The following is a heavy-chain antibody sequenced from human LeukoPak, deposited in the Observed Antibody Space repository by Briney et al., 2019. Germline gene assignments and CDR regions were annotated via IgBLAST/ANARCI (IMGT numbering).Heavy chain of an antibody. CDR2: ISYNSDTI. Sequence: GGSLRLSCAASGFTFDDYAMHWVRQAPGKGLEWASGISYNSDTIAYADSVKGRFTISRDNAKNSLYLQMNSLRAEDTALYYCAKDYCGGDCYSGWYFDLWGRGTLVTVSS. J-gene: IGHJ2*01. V-gene: IGHV3-9*01. CDR1: GFTFDDYA. CDR3: AKDYCGGDCYSGWYFDL. D-gene: IGHD2-21*02.